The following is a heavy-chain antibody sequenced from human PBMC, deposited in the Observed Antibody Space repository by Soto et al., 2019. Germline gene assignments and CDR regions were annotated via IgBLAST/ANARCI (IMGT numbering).Heavy chain of an antibody. D-gene: IGHD6-6*01. CDR3: ARSSSSSGTWYNWFDP. J-gene: IGHJ5*02. V-gene: IGHV1-69*12. CDR2: IIPIFGTA. Sequence: QVQLVQSGAEVKKPGSSVKVSCKASGGTFSSYAISWVRQAPGQGLEWMGGIIPIFGTANYAQKFQGRVTVTADESTSPAYMELSSLRSEDTAGYYCARSSSSSGTWYNWFDPWGQGTLVTVSS. CDR1: GGTFSSYA.